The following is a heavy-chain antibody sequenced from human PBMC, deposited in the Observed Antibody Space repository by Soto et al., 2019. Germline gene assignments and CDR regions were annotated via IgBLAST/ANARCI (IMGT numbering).Heavy chain of an antibody. Sequence: QVQLVESGGGVVQPGTSLRLSCAASGFLFRNYAMHWVRQSPAKGLEWLAVISFDGANIFYADAAKGRFTISRDNSKQTLYLQLDSLRTEDTGVYFCARDPYGGYIFDSWGQGTQVTLSS. CDR2: ISFDGANI. D-gene: IGHD5-12*01. J-gene: IGHJ4*02. V-gene: IGHV3-30-3*01. CDR1: GFLFRNYA. CDR3: ARDPYGGYIFDS.